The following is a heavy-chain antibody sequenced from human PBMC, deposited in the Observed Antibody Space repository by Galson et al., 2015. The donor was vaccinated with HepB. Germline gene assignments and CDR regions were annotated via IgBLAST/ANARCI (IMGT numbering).Heavy chain of an antibody. CDR2: ISYDESFK. D-gene: IGHD1-26*01. J-gene: IGHJ4*02. CDR1: GFTFSSYA. V-gene: IGHV3-30*18. CDR3: AKDKSFGRDFDY. Sequence: SLRLSCAASGFTFSSYAMHWVRQAPGKGLEWLSIISYDESFKYYVDSVKGRFTVSRDNSKNTLYLQMNSLRAEDTAVYYCAKDKSFGRDFDYWGQGTLVTVSS.